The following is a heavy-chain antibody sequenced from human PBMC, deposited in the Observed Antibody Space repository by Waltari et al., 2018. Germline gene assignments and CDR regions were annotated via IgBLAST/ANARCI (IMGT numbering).Heavy chain of an antibody. CDR2: ISYDGSNE. CDR3: VKGNEIDY. CDR1: GFNFTLFG. V-gene: IGHV3-30*02. J-gene: IGHJ4*02. D-gene: IGHD1-1*01. Sequence: QVHLVESGGGVVQPGGSLRLSCAAPGFNFTLFGMHGVRQGPGKGLELVSFISYDGSNENYADSVKGRFTMSRDNSKKMLYVQMNNLRAEDSAVYYCVKGNEIDYWGQGTLVTVSS.